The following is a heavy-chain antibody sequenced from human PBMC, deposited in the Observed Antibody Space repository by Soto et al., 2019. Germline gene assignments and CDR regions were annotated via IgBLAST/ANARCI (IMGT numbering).Heavy chain of an antibody. V-gene: IGHV3-66*01. CDR2: IQSGGPT. CDR1: GFTVSSKY. Sequence: EVHLVESGGGLVQPGGSLRLSCAASGFTVSSKYMSWVRQAPGKGLEWVSLIQSGGPTYYADSVKGRFTISRDTSENTLHLHLDSLRAKDTAVYYCARDDVLCDGGRCYGVPLAVWGKGTTVTVSS. CDR3: ARDDVLCDGGRCYGVPLAV. J-gene: IGHJ6*04. D-gene: IGHD2-15*01.